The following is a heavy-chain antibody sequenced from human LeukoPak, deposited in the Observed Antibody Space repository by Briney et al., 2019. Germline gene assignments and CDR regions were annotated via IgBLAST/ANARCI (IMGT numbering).Heavy chain of an antibody. J-gene: IGHJ6*03. CDR3: ARGGLSYYYMDV. V-gene: IGHV4-59*01. Sequence: SETLSLTCTVSGGSISSYSWSWIRQPPGNRLEWIGYIYYSGSTNYNPSLKSRVTISVGTPKNQFSLKLSSVTAADTAVYYCARGGLSYYYMDVWGKGTTVTVSS. CDR2: IYYSGST. CDR1: GGSISSYS.